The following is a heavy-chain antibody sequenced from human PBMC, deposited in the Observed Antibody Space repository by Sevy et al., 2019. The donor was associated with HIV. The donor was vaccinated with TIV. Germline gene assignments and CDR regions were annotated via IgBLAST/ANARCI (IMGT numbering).Heavy chain of an antibody. CDR2: VSYSGRT. CDR3: AREIYFYENSGFYYFDS. Sequence: SESLSLNCNVSVASVSSGKYYWTWIRQPPGKDLEWIGHVSYSGRTNYNPSLKSRVTISEDTSKNQFSLSLNSVTAADTATYYCAREIYFYENSGFYYFDSWGLGILVTVSS. CDR1: VASVSSGKYY. V-gene: IGHV4-61*01. D-gene: IGHD3-22*01. J-gene: IGHJ4*02.